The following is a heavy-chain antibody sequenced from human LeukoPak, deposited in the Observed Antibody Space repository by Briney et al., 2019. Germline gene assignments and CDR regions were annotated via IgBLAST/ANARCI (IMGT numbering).Heavy chain of an antibody. CDR3: VRGGELANY. V-gene: IGHV4-61*02. D-gene: IGHD1-7*01. J-gene: IGHJ4*02. CDR1: GGSISSGGYY. Sequence: SETVSLTCTVSGGSISSGGYYWTWIRQPAGKGLEWIGRIYSSGSTNYNPSLKSRVTISIDTSKNQFSLKLSSVTAADTAVYYCVRGGELANYWGQGTLVTVSS. CDR2: IYSSGST.